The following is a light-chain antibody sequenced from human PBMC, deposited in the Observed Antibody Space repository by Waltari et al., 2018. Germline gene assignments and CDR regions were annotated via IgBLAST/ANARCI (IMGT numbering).Light chain of an antibody. CDR2: DVV. V-gene: IGLV2-11*01. J-gene: IGLJ7*01. CDR1: SSDVGSYNF. Sequence: QSALTQPRSVSGSPGQSVTIYCSGTSSDVGSYNFVSWYQQHPGNAPKLLIYDVVSRPSGVPDRFSGSKSGNTASLTISGLQTEYESDYYCCSYAGSYTFVFGGGTQLTVL. CDR3: CSYAGSYTFV.